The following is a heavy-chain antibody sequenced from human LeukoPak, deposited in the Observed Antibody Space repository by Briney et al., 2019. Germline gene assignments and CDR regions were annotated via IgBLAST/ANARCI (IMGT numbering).Heavy chain of an antibody. CDR1: GFSFSTYW. J-gene: IGHJ4*02. CDR2: INQDRSEK. CDR3: ARLPGYSNSWYLVY. V-gene: IGHV3-7*05. Sequence: PGGSLRLSCAASGFSFSTYWMTWVRQAPGKGLEWVANINQDRSEKHSVDSVKGRFTISRDNAKNSLYLHMNSLRAEDTAIYYCARLPGYSNSWYLVYWGQGTLVTVSS. D-gene: IGHD2/OR15-2a*01.